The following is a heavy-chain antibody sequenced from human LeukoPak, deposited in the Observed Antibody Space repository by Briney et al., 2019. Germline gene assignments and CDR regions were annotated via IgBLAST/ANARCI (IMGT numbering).Heavy chain of an antibody. J-gene: IGHJ6*02. CDR3: ALQRPLKVV. V-gene: IGHV3-23*01. D-gene: IGHD1-1*01. Sequence: PGGSLRLSCTASGFTFGNYAMSWVRQAPGMGLEWVSALSGSGSSTFYADSVKGRFTISRDNSKNTLYLQMNSLRAEDTAVYYCALQRPLKVVWGQGTTVTVSS. CDR2: LSGSGSST. CDR1: GFTFGNYA.